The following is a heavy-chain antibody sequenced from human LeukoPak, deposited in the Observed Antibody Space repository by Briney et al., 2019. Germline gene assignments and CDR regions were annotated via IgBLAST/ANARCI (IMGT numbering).Heavy chain of an antibody. CDR1: GFNFSAFP. V-gene: IGHV3-23*01. CDR3: AKDRGY. J-gene: IGHJ4*02. CDR2: ISAVGDNT. Sequence: GGSLRLSCAASGFNFSAFPMTWVRQAPGKGLEWVSAISAVGDNTFYAESVKGRFTISRDNSKNALHLQINSLRPEDSGVYYCAKDRGYWGQGTLVTVSS.